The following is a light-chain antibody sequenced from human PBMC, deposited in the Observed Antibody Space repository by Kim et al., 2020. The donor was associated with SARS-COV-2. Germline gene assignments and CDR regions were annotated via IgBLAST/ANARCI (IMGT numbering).Light chain of an antibody. CDR3: QQYNYWPPLS. V-gene: IGKV3-15*01. CDR1: QTVDSN. Sequence: SPGARATLSCRASQTVDSNLAWYQQKPGLPPRLLIYDMFIRATGIPARFSASGSGTEFTLTISSLQPEDFAVYYCQQYNYWPPLSFGGGTKVDIK. J-gene: IGKJ4*01. CDR2: DMF.